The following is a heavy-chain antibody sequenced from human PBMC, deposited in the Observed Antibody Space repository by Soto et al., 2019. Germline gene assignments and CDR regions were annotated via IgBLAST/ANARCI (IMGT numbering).Heavy chain of an antibody. J-gene: IGHJ6*02. V-gene: IGHV3-23*01. CDR3: AKGTQFFYYYAMDV. Sequence: PGGSLRLSCAASGLTFSSYGMNWFRQSPGKGLEWVSALSGSGDTTYYADSVRGRFSISRDNSKNTLYLQMSSLRGEDTAVYYCAKGTQFFYYYAMDVWGQGTTVTVSS. CDR1: GLTFSSYG. CDR2: LSGSGDTT.